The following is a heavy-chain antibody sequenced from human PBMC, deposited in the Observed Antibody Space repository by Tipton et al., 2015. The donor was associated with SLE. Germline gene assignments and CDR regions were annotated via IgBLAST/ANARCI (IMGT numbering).Heavy chain of an antibody. J-gene: IGHJ5*02. V-gene: IGHV4-38-2*02. CDR1: GYSISSGYY. CDR3: ARQILDGSVADWFDP. D-gene: IGHD3-10*01. Sequence: LRLSCTVSGYSISSGYYWSWVRQSPGKGLEWIGSIDYSGKTHYNPSLRSRVTISLDTSKNQFYLKLSSVTAADTAVYSCARQILDGSVADWFDPWGQGSLVTVSS. CDR2: IDYSGKT.